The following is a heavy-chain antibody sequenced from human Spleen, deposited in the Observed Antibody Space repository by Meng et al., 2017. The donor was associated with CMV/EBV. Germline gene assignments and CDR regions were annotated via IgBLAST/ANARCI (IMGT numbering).Heavy chain of an antibody. CDR1: GDTFSSYT. CDR3: ARDVGTLNPYQLRKGSGWVDP. Sequence: SVKVSCKASGDTFSSYTVSWVRQAPGRGLEWMGRIISMLDIVTYAQNFQGRVTITEDKSTSTAYMELNSRRSDDTAVYYCARDVGTLNPYQLRKGSGWVDPWGQGTRVTVSS. CDR2: IISMLDIV. V-gene: IGHV1-69*04. D-gene: IGHD3-3*01. J-gene: IGHJ5*02.